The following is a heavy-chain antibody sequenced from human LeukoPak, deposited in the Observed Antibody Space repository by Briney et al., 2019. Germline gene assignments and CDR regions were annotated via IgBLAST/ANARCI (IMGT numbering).Heavy chain of an antibody. CDR2: AGWAGGTT. Sequence: GGSLRLSCATSGFTFDRYTIHWVRQAPGKGLEWVSLAGWAGGTTYYSDSVRGRFTISRDSGKNSVYLQMNSLTTDDTAFYFCAKELDTMFFDYWGQGALVTVSS. CDR1: GFTFDRYT. J-gene: IGHJ4*02. CDR3: AKELDTMFFDY. V-gene: IGHV3-43*01. D-gene: IGHD3-10*02.